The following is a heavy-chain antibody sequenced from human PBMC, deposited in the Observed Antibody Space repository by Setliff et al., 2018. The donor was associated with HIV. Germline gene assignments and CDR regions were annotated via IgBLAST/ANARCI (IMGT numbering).Heavy chain of an antibody. Sequence: GGSLRLSCAVSGFTLSRYLMHWVRQAPGKGLEWVSIISGGGDSTYYADSVKGRFTISRDKSKNTLYLQMNSLRAEDTAVYFCAKDQGITVFGVVSYYYFYMDVWGKGTTVTVSS. CDR3: AKDQGITVFGVVSYYYFYMDV. CDR1: GFTLSRYL. V-gene: IGHV3-23*01. J-gene: IGHJ6*03. D-gene: IGHD3-3*01. CDR2: ISGGGDST.